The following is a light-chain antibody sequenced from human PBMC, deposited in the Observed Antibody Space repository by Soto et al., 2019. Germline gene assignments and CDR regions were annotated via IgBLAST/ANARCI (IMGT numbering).Light chain of an antibody. V-gene: IGLV2-11*01. CDR2: DVS. CDR3: CSYSGSDSLL. J-gene: IGLJ3*02. Sequence: QSALTQPRSVSGSPGESVTISCSGTSSDVGSYNYVSWYQQYPGKAPKVMIYDVSERPSEVPVRFSGSKSGNTASLTISGLQAEDEAEYFCCSYSGSDSLLFGVGTKVTVL. CDR1: SSDVGSYNY.